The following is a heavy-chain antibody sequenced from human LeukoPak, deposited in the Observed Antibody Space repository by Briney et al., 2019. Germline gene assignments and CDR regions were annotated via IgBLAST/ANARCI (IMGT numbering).Heavy chain of an antibody. CDR3: ARCTIGDGSGWCTWSDP. Sequence: GGSLRLSCAASGFTFSSHAMNWVRQAPGKGLQWVSSISSSGGDTYYADSVKGRFTISRDNLKNTVFLQMKSLRAEDTAVYYCARCTIGDGSGWCTWSDPWGQGTLVTVSS. CDR1: GFTFSSHA. CDR2: ISSSGGDT. J-gene: IGHJ5*02. V-gene: IGHV3-23*01. D-gene: IGHD6-19*01.